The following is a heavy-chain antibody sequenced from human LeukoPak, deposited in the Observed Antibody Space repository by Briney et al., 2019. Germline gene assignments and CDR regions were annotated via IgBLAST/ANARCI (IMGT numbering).Heavy chain of an antibody. D-gene: IGHD3-22*01. CDR2: TYYRSKWYN. CDR3: AREDSSGYYCGYFDY. J-gene: IGHJ4*02. CDR1: GGSVSSNSAA. V-gene: IGHV6-1*01. Sequence: SQTLSLPFSISGGSVSSNSAAWNWIRPSPSRGLEWLGRTYYRSKWYNDYAVSVKSRITINPDTSKNQFSLQLNSVTPEDTAVYYCAREDSSGYYCGYFDYWGQGTLVTVSS.